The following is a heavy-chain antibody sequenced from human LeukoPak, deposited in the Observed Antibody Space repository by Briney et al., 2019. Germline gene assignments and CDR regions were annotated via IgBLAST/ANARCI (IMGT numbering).Heavy chain of an antibody. Sequence: GGSLRLSCAASGFTFSSYAMSWVRQVPGKGLEWVSVIYNGGSIYYADSVKGRFTISRDNSKNTLYLQMNSLRAEDTAVYYCARVQFLEWFPDYWGQGTLVTVSS. CDR1: GFTFSSYA. CDR3: ARVQFLEWFPDY. J-gene: IGHJ4*02. D-gene: IGHD3-3*01. CDR2: IYNGGSI. V-gene: IGHV3-53*01.